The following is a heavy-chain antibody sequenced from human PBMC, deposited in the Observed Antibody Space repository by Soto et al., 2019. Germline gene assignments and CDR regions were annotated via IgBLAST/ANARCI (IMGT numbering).Heavy chain of an antibody. Sequence: PSETLSLTCTVSGGSVSSGSYYWSWIRQPPGKGLEWIGYIYYSGSTNYNPSLKSRVTISVDTSKNQFFLKLSSVTAADTAVYYCARGSGYSYGYHYFDYWGQGTLGTVSS. J-gene: IGHJ4*02. CDR3: ARGSGYSYGYHYFDY. CDR1: GGSVSSGSYY. CDR2: IYYSGST. D-gene: IGHD5-18*01. V-gene: IGHV4-61*01.